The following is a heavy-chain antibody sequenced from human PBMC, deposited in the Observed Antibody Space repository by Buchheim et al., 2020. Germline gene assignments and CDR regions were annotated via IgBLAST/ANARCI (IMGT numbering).Heavy chain of an antibody. CDR2: ISPSGGTT. V-gene: IGHV1-46*01. J-gene: IGHJ4*02. D-gene: IGHD3-16*01. CDR1: GYTFISYY. Sequence: QVQLVQSGAEVKKPGASVKVSCKASGYTFISYYIHWVRQAPGQGLEWMGLISPSGGTTSYAQKFQGRLTMTGDTSTSTAYMELSSLRSEDTALYYCARDRHDLGHWGQGTL. CDR3: ARDRHDLGH.